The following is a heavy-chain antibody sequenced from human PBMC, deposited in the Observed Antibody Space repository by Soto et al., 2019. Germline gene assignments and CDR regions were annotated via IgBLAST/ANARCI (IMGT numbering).Heavy chain of an antibody. CDR1: GDTFSSYG. J-gene: IGHJ6*02. CDR2: IIPMFGTT. V-gene: IGHV1-69*01. Sequence: QVQLVQSGAEVRKPGSLVKVSCKASGDTFSSYGISWVRQAPGQGLEWMGGIIPMFGTTTYAQKFQGRVTIIADESTSTAYMEVSSLRSEDTAMYYCARDPGIAAVGNLNYYFYYGMDVWGQGTTVTVSS. D-gene: IGHD6-13*01. CDR3: ARDPGIAAVGNLNYYFYYGMDV.